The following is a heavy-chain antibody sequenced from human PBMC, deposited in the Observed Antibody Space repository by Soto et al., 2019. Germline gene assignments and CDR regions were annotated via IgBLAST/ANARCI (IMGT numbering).Heavy chain of an antibody. V-gene: IGHV3-30*18. CDR2: ISYDGSNK. J-gene: IGHJ6*02. Sequence: PGGSLRLSCAASGFTFRSYGMYWVRQAPGKGLEWVALISYDGSNKYYADSVKGRFTISRDNSKNTMSLQMNSLRAEDTAVYYCAKGGEDGVYNYYGMDVWGQGTTVTVSS. D-gene: IGHD3-16*01. CDR3: AKGGEDGVYNYYGMDV. CDR1: GFTFRSYG.